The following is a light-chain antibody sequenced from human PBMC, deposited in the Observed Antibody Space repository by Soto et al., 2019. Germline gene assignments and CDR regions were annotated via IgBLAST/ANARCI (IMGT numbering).Light chain of an antibody. CDR1: SSDVGGYNY. CDR3: CSYARSYTLV. J-gene: IGLJ2*01. Sequence: QSVLTQPRSVSGSPGQSVTISCTGTSSDVGGYNYVSWYQQHPGKAPKLMIYDVSKGPSGVPDRFSGSKSGNTASLTISGLQAEDEADYYCCSYARSYTLVFGGGTKLTVL. CDR2: DVS. V-gene: IGLV2-11*01.